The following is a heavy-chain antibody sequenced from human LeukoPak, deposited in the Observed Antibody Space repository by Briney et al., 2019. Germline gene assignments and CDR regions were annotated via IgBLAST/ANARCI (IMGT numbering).Heavy chain of an antibody. V-gene: IGHV3-23*01. D-gene: IGHD1-26*01. CDR3: AKSLVRWAFDY. J-gene: IGHJ4*02. CDR2: LTSDGGST. CDR1: GFTFSSYD. Sequence: GGSLRLSCAASGFTFSSYDMSWVRQAPGKGLEWVSSLTSDGGSTEYADSVKGRFTISRDNSKNTLYLQMNSLRAEDTVLYFCAKSLVRWAFDYWGQGVLVSVSS.